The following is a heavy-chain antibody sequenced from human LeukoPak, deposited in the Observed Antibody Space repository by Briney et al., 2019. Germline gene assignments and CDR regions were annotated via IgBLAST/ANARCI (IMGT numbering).Heavy chain of an antibody. CDR3: ATTGKTGTVDY. CDR2: IYSGGNT. CDR1: GFTVSSNY. D-gene: IGHD1-1*01. Sequence: PGGSLRLSCAASGFTVSSNYTSWVRQAPGKGLEWVSVIYSGGNTYYADSVKGRFTISRDNSKNTLYLQMNSLRAEDTAVYYCATTGKTGTVDYWGQGTLVTVSS. V-gene: IGHV3-53*01. J-gene: IGHJ4*02.